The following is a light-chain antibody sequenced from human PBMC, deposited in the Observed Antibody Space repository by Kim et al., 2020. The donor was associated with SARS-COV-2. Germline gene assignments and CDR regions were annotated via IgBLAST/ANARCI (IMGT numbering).Light chain of an antibody. CDR2: RDT. CDR1: NIGSKI. J-gene: IGLJ3*02. V-gene: IGLV3-9*01. Sequence: EALGQTATITCGASNIGSKIVLWYQQTPGQAPVMVIDRDTNRPSGIPERFSGSTSGNTATLTISRAQAGDEADYYCQVWDSNTWVFGGGTQLTVL. CDR3: QVWDSNTWV.